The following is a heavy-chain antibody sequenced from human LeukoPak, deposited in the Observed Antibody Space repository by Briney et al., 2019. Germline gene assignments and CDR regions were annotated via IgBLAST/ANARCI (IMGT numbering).Heavy chain of an antibody. CDR2: ISTTGGST. CDR1: GFSFNSYA. D-gene: IGHD6-19*01. J-gene: IGHJ3*02. V-gene: IGHV3-23*01. CDR3: ARVHSSGSMDFAFDI. Sequence: PGGSLRLSCAASGFSFNSYAMTWVRQAPGKGLEWVSSISTTGGSTYYADSVKGRFTISRDNSKNTLYLQMNSLRAEDTAVYYCARVHSSGSMDFAFDIWGQGTTVTVSS.